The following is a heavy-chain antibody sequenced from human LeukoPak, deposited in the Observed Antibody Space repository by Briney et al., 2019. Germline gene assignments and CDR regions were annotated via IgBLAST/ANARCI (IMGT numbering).Heavy chain of an antibody. J-gene: IGHJ4*02. CDR3: AKAKDSGSYYVSYYFDY. Sequence: GGSLRLSCAASGFTFSSYAMSWVRQAPGKGLEWVSAISGSGGSTYYADSVKGRFTISRDNSKNTLYLQMNSLRAEDTAVYYWAKAKDSGSYYVSYYFDYWGQGTLVTVSS. CDR1: GFTFSSYA. D-gene: IGHD1-26*01. CDR2: ISGSGGST. V-gene: IGHV3-23*01.